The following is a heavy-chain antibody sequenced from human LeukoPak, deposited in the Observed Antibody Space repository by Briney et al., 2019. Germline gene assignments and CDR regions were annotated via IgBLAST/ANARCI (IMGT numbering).Heavy chain of an antibody. CDR3: ARVKGYGGYTVVPLDY. CDR2: ISSSSSAI. J-gene: IGHJ4*02. Sequence: GGSLRLSCAASGFTFNIYSMNWVRQAPGQGLELVSYISSSSSAIYYADSVKGRFTISRDNAKNSLYLQMNSLRAEDTAVYYCARVKGYGGYTVVPLDYWGQGTPVTVSS. V-gene: IGHV3-48*01. D-gene: IGHD6-13*01. CDR1: GFTFNIYS.